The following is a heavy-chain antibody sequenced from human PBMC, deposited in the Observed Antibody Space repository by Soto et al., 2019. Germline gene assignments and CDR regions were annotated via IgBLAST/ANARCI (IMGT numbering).Heavy chain of an antibody. J-gene: IGHJ6*02. V-gene: IGHV3-30*18. CDR3: AKDAVSGSRRVPFNYYGMDV. D-gene: IGHD3-10*01. Sequence: QVQLVEAGGGVVQPGRSLRLSCAAPGFSFSIYGMHWGRQAPGKGLQWVAAISYDGSERYYADSVKGRFTISRDNSNNTLYLQMNSLRAEDTAVYYCAKDAVSGSRRVPFNYYGMDVWGQGTTVTVSS. CDR1: GFSFSIYG. CDR2: ISYDGSER.